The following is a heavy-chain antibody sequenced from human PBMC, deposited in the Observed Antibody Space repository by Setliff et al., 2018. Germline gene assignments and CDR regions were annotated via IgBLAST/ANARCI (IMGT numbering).Heavy chain of an antibody. D-gene: IGHD2-2*01. J-gene: IGHJ2*01. Sequence: PSETLSLTCSVSNFSVTTVYYWGWVRQPPGKGLEWIANVYYSGSTFHSPSLQSRVTMSVDTAKNQFSLNLHSVTAADTAVYYCVRTSTRRYFDLWGRGTLVTVS. CDR3: VRTSTRRYFDL. CDR2: VYYSGST. V-gene: IGHV4-38-2*01. CDR1: NFSVTTVYY.